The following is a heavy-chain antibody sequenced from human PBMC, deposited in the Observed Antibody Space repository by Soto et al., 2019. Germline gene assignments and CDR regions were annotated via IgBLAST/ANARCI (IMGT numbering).Heavy chain of an antibody. D-gene: IGHD3-16*01. V-gene: IGHV3-48*03. CDR2: ISSSGSTI. J-gene: IGHJ4*02. Sequence: PGGSLRLSCAASGFTFSSYEMNWVRQAPGKGLEWVSYISSSGSTIYYADSVKGRFTISRDNAKNSLYLQMNSLRAEDTAVYYCARDSIPFRRAFDYWGQGTLVTVSS. CDR3: ARDSIPFRRAFDY. CDR1: GFTFSSYE.